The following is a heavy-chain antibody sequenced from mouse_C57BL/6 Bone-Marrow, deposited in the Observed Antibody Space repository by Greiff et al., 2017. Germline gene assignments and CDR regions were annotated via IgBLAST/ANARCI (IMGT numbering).Heavy chain of an antibody. Sequence: VKLQQPGTELVKPGASVKLSCKASGYTFTSYWMHWVKQRPGQGLEWIGNINPSNGGTNYNEKFKSKATLTVDKSSSTAYMQLSSLTSEDSAVYYCAMDYYGSRRLYYYAMDYWGQGTSVTVSS. CDR1: GYTFTSYW. V-gene: IGHV1-53*01. D-gene: IGHD1-1*01. CDR3: AMDYYGSRRLYYYAMDY. J-gene: IGHJ4*01. CDR2: INPSNGGT.